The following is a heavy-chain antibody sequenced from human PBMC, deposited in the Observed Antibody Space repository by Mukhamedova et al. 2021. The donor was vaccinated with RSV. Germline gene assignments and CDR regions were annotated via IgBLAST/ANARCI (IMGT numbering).Heavy chain of an antibody. J-gene: IGHJ3*02. CDR3: AKVGPTDGDGFTTDAFDI. V-gene: IGHV3-23*01. Sequence: GSTYYADSVKGRFTISRDNSKNTLYLQMNSLRAEDTAVYYCAKVGPTDGDGFTTDAFDIWGQGTMVTVSS. D-gene: IGHD3-22*01. CDR2: GST.